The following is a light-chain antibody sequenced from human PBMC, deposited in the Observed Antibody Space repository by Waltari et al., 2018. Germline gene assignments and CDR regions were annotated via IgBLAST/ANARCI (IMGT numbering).Light chain of an antibody. CDR1: QTISYSSNNKNY. J-gene: IGKJ2*01. CDR2: WAS. CDR3: QQSYVTPRT. V-gene: IGKV4-1*01. Sequence: DIVMTQSPDSLAVSLGERATINCKSSQTISYSSNNKNYLAWYQKKPGQPPRLLISWASSRESGVPSRFSGSGSGTDFTLTISSLQPEDFATYYCQQSYVTPRTFGQGTKLDIK.